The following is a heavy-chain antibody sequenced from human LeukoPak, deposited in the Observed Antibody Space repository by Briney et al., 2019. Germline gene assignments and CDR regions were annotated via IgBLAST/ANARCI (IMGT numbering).Heavy chain of an antibody. J-gene: IGHJ4*02. CDR2: FDPEDGET. CDR3: ATDRWGSGKGGFDY. D-gene: IGHD6-19*01. V-gene: IGHV1-24*01. Sequence: ASVKVSCKVSGYTLTELSMQWVRQAPGKGHGWKGGFDPEDGETIYAQKFQGRVTMTEDTSTDTAYMELSSLRSEDTAVYYCATDRWGSGKGGFDYWGQGTLVTVSS. CDR1: GYTLTELS.